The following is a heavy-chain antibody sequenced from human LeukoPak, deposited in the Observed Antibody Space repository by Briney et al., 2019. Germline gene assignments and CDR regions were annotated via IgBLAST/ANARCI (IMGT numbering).Heavy chain of an antibody. J-gene: IGHJ4*02. CDR2: IYHSGST. V-gene: IGHV4-30-2*01. Sequence: PSETMYLTCAVSGGSISSGCYPWSWIRQPPGKGLEWIGYIYHSGSTYSNPSLKSRVTISVDRSKNQFSLKLSSVTAADTAVYYCASSYYDFWSGQYDYWGQGTLVTVSS. CDR3: ASSYYDFWSGQYDY. D-gene: IGHD3-3*01. CDR1: GGSISSGCYP.